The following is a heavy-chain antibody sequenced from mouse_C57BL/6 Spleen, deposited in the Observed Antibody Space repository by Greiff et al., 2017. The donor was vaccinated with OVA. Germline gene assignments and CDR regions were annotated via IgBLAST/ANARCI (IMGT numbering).Heavy chain of an antibody. D-gene: IGHD2-3*01. J-gene: IGHJ2*01. V-gene: IGHV1-18*01. CDR3: ARSGDGYYYYFDY. CDR2: INPNNGGT. Sequence: VQLQQSGPELVKPGASVKIPCKASGYTFTDDNMDWVKQSHGKSLEWIGAINPNNGGTIYNQKFKGKATLTVDKSSSTAYMALRSLTSEDTAVYYCARSGDGYYYYFDYWGQGNTLTVSS. CDR1: GYTFTDDN.